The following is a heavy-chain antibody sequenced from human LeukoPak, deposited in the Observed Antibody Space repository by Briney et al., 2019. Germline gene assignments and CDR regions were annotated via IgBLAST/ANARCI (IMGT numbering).Heavy chain of an antibody. D-gene: IGHD3-9*01. Sequence: SETLSLTCTVSGGSISSYYWSWIRQPAGKGLEWIGRIYTSGSTNYNPSLKSRVTISVDTSKNQFSLQLSSVTAADTAVYYCARSGTLTGYLYWGQGTLVTVSS. CDR1: GGSISSYY. CDR2: IYTSGST. V-gene: IGHV4-4*07. CDR3: ARSGTLTGYLY. J-gene: IGHJ4*02.